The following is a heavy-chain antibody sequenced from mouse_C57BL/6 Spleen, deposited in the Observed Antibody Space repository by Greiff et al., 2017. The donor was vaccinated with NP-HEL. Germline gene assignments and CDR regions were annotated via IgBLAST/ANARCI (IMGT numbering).Heavy chain of an antibody. CDR3: ARGELGRSAMDY. D-gene: IGHD4-1*01. J-gene: IGHJ4*01. CDR2: IDPSDSYT. Sequence: QVQLQQSGAELVMPGASVKLSCKASGYTFTSYWMHWVKQRPGQGLEWIGEIDPSDSYTNYNQKFKGKSTLTVDKSSSTAYMQLSSLTSEDSAVYYCARGELGRSAMDYWGQGTSVTVSS. V-gene: IGHV1-69*01. CDR1: GYTFTSYW.